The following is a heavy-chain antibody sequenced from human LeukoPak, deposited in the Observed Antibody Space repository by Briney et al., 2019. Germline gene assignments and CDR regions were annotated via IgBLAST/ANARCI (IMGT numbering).Heavy chain of an antibody. CDR3: ARLPAYCSSTSCYYDY. J-gene: IGHJ4*02. Sequence: GGSLRLSCAASGFTFSRYWMSWDRQAPGKGLEWVANIKQDGSEKYYVDSVKGRFTISRDNAKNSLFLQMNSLRAEDTAVYYCARLPAYCSSTSCYYDYWGQGTLVTVSS. CDR1: GFTFSRYW. V-gene: IGHV3-7*01. D-gene: IGHD2-2*01. CDR2: IKQDGSEK.